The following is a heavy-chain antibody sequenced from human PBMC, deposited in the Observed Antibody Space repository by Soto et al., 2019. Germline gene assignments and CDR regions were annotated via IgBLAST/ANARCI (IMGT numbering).Heavy chain of an antibody. D-gene: IGHD5-18*01. V-gene: IGHV4-30-4*01. CDR1: GAYISSSDYY. CDR3: ARASPVVTDV. Sequence: SSETLSLTCTVTGAYISSSDYYWTCIRQPPGKRLEWIGYVHYSGSTFYNPSLKSRVSISVETSKNQFSLKLSSVTAADTAVYYCARASPVVTDVWGQGTTVS. CDR2: VHYSGST. J-gene: IGHJ6*02.